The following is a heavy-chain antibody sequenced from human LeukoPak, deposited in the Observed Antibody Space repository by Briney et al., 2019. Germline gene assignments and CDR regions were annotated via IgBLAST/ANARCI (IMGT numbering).Heavy chain of an antibody. CDR2: ISTSSSYI. CDR3: ASALDYYDSSPNPYGMDV. Sequence: GGSLRLSCAASGFTFSSYSMTWVRQAPGKGLEWVSSISTSSSYIYYADSVKGRFTISRDNAKNSLYLQMNSLRAEDTAVYYCASALDYYDSSPNPYGMDVWGQGTTVTVSS. V-gene: IGHV3-21*01. CDR1: GFTFSSYS. J-gene: IGHJ6*02. D-gene: IGHD3-22*01.